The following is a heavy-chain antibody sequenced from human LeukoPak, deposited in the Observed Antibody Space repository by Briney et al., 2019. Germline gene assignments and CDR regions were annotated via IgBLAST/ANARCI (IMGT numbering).Heavy chain of an antibody. CDR3: AREVGYYDSSGYYGFWFDP. J-gene: IGHJ5*02. CDR1: GGSISSGDYY. D-gene: IGHD3-22*01. V-gene: IGHV4-30-4*01. Sequence: SETLSLTCTVSGGSISSGDYYWSGIRQPPGKGLEWIGYIYYSGSTYYNPSLKSRVTISVDTSKNQFSLKLSSVTAADTAVYYCAREVGYYDSSGYYGFWFDPWGQGTLVTVSS. CDR2: IYYSGST.